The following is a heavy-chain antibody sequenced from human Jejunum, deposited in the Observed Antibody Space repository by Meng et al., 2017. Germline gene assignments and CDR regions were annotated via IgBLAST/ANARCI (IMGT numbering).Heavy chain of an antibody. V-gene: IGHV4-39*07. CDR2: IYYSGTT. D-gene: IGHD3-22*01. CDR3: AREMTSAYFSES. Sequence: QLQLQESGPGLVKPSETLSLTCTVSGDSIISSSYYWGWIRQTPGKGLEWIGSIYYSGTTYYNPSLNSRVTISVDTSKNHFSLKLNSVTAADTAVYYCAREMTSAYFSESWGQGTLVTVSS. J-gene: IGHJ4*02. CDR1: GDSIISSSYY.